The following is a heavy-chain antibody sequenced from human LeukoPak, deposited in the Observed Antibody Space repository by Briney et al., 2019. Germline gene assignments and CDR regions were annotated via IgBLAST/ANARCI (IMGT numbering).Heavy chain of an antibody. CDR2: IKSKTDGGTT. V-gene: IGHV3-15*01. D-gene: IGHD4-23*01. J-gene: IGHJ4*02. CDR3: TTAPPFYYGGNSEGDY. CDR1: GFTFSNAW. Sequence: GGSLRLSCAASGFTFSNAWMSGVRQAPGKGLEWVGRIKSKTDGGTTDYAAPVKGRFTISRDDSKNTLYLQMNSLKTEDTAVYYCTTAPPFYYGGNSEGDYWGQGTLVTVSS.